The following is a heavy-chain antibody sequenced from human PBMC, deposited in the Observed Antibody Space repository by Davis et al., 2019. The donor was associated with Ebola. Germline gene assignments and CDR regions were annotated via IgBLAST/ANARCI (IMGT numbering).Heavy chain of an antibody. Sequence: GGSLRLSCAASGFTFSSYAMHWVRQAPGKGLEWVAVISYDGSNKYYADSVKGRFTISRDNSKNTLYLQMNSLRAEDTAVYYCAREPLTGIELDYWGQGTLVTVSS. CDR1: GFTFSSYA. J-gene: IGHJ4*02. V-gene: IGHV3-30-3*01. CDR2: ISYDGSNK. CDR3: AREPLTGIELDY. D-gene: IGHD7-27*01.